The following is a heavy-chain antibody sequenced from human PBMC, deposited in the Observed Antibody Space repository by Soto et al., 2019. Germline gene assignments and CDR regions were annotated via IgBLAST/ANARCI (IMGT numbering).Heavy chain of an antibody. CDR1: GFTFSTYS. J-gene: IGHJ3*01. CDR3: ARDRVLLRAGYRYGDAFDV. CDR2: ISGSGIYT. D-gene: IGHD4-4*01. V-gene: IGHV3-21*01. Sequence: EVQLVESGGGLVKPGGSLTLSCAASGFTFSTYSMNWVRQAPGKGLVWVSSISGSGIYTYYGDSLKGQFTISRDNAKNSLYLQMNSLRAEDTAVYYCARDRVLLRAGYRYGDAFDVWGQGTMLTVAA.